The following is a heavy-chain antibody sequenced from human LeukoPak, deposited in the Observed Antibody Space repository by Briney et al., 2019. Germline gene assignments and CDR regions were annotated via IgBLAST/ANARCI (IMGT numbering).Heavy chain of an antibody. D-gene: IGHD3-3*01. CDR3: AKFEGRITIFGVAIL. CDR2: ISSDGSDK. J-gene: IGHJ4*02. V-gene: IGHV3-30-3*02. CDR1: RFTFNRFA. Sequence: GSLRLSCVASRFTFNRFAMNWVRQAPGKGLEWVALISSDGSDKHYADSVKGRFTISRDNSKNTLYLQMNSLRAEDTAVYYCAKFEGRITIFGVAILWGQGTLVTVSS.